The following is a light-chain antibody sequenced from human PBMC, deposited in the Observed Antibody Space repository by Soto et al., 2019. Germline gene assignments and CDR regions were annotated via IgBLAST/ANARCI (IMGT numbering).Light chain of an antibody. CDR2: DVT. CDR3: CSYAGSYTYV. V-gene: IGLV2-11*01. Sequence: QSALTQPRSVSGSPGQSVTISCTGTGSDVGGYNYDSWYQQYPDKAPKVMIYDVTKRPAGVPDRFSGSKSGNTASLTISGLQADDEADYYCCSYAGSYTYVFGTGTKVTVL. J-gene: IGLJ1*01. CDR1: GSDVGGYNY.